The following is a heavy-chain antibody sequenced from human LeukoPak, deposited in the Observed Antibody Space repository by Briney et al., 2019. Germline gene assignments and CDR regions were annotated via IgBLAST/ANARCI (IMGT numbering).Heavy chain of an antibody. CDR2: TYYRSKWYN. CDR3: ARDEGVAAAAYYYYGMDV. D-gene: IGHD6-13*01. CDR1: GDRVSSNSAA. Sequence: SQTLSLTCAISGDRVSSNSAAWNWIRQSPSRGLEWLGRTYYRSKWYNDYAVSVKSRMTINPDTSKNQFSLQLNSVTPEDTAVYYCARDEGVAAAAYYYYGMDVWGQGTTVTVSS. J-gene: IGHJ6*02. V-gene: IGHV6-1*01.